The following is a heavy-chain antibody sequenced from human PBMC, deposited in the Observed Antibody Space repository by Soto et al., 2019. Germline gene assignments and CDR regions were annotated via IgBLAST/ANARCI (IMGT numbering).Heavy chain of an antibody. Sequence: PGGSLRLSCAASGFTFSSYTMNWVRQAPGKGLEWVSYISSSSTIYYADSVKGRFTISRDNAKNSLYLQMNSLRDEDTAVYYCARGHYYDSSSYFDYWGQGTLVTVSS. J-gene: IGHJ4*02. V-gene: IGHV3-48*02. CDR3: ARGHYYDSSSYFDY. D-gene: IGHD3-22*01. CDR1: GFTFSSYT. CDR2: ISSSSTI.